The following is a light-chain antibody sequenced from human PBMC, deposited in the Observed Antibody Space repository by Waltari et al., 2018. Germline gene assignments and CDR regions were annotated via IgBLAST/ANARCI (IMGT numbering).Light chain of an antibody. V-gene: IGKV1-39*01. Sequence: DIQMTQSPSSLSASVGDRVSITCRASPPISNRLNWSQTKPGMAPRLLSYQTSNLETGVPSRFTGSGSGTDFALTISKLQPEDFATYYCQQSYTTPRTYKNPRTFGQGTQVEVK. CDR2: QTS. J-gene: IGKJ1*01. CDR1: PPISNR. CDR3: QQSYTTPRTYKNPRT.